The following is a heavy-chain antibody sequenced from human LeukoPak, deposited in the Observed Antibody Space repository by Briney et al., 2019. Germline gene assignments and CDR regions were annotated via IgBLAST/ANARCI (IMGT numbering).Heavy chain of an antibody. D-gene: IGHD6-13*01. CDR1: GYTFTGYY. CDR3: ARGIAAAGTGDFDY. Sequence: GASVKVSCKASGYTFTGYYMHWVRQAPGQGLEWMGWINPNSGGTNYAQKFQGRVTMARDTSISTAYMELSRLRSDDTAVYYCARGIAAAGTGDFDYWGQGTLVTVSS. J-gene: IGHJ4*02. CDR2: INPNSGGT. V-gene: IGHV1-2*02.